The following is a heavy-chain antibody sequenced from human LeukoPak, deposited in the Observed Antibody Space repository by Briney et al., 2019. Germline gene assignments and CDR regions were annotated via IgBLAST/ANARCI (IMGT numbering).Heavy chain of an antibody. CDR1: GFTFSSYA. D-gene: IGHD3-22*01. CDR3: ARDQFHEYYYDSSGNNY. CDR2: ISYDGSNK. J-gene: IGHJ4*02. V-gene: IGHV3-30*04. Sequence: GGSLRLSCAASGFTFSSYAMHWVRQAPGKGLEWVAVISYDGSNKYYADSVKGRFTISRDNSKNTLYLQMNSLRAEDTAVYYCARDQFHEYYYDSSGNNYWGQGTLVTVSS.